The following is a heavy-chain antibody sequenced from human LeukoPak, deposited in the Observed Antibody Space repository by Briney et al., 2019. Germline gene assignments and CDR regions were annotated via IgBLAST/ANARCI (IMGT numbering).Heavy chain of an antibody. CDR1: GYSFTTYW. CDR2: IYPGDSDT. D-gene: IGHD2-21*02. V-gene: IGHV5-51*01. J-gene: IGHJ4*02. Sequence: GESLKISCKGSGYSFTTYWIGWVRQMPGKGLEWMGIIYPGDSDTRYSPSFQGQVTISADKSISTAYLQWGSLKASDTAMYYCARTYCGGDCYYSYFDYWGQGTLVTVSS. CDR3: ARTYCGGDCYYSYFDY.